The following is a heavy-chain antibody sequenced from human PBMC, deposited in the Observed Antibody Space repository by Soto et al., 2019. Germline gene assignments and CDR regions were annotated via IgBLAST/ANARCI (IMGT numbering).Heavy chain of an antibody. Sequence: GGSLRLSCAASGFTFSSYAMSWVRQAPGKGLEWVSAISGSGGSTYYADSVKGRFTISRDNSKNTLYLQMNSLRAEDTALYYWANSEQLVFRRLKAPPHYWGQGTLVTV. CDR3: ANSEQLVFRRLKAPPHY. J-gene: IGHJ4*02. CDR2: ISGSGGST. CDR1: GFTFSSYA. V-gene: IGHV3-23*01. D-gene: IGHD6-6*01.